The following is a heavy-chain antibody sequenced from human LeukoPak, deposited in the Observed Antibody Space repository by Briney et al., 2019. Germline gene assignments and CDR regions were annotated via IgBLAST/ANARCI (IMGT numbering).Heavy chain of an antibody. CDR1: GLAFGNYA. V-gene: IGHV3-23*01. CDR2: IDSSGSYT. D-gene: IGHD4-17*01. J-gene: IGHJ4*02. CDR3: AKISTVTENFHH. Sequence: PGGSLRLSLAAFGLAFGNYAMGGVRQAPGKGLRWVSSIDSSGSYTPSADSVKGRFTISRDNSENTVYLQMNSLRAEDTAVYSCAKISTVTENFHHWGQGTLVTVSS.